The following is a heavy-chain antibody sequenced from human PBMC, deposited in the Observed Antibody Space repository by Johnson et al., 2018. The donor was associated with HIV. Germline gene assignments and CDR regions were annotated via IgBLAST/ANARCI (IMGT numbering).Heavy chain of an antibody. V-gene: IGHV3-9*01. CDR3: AKVHSSSSLNGAFDI. Sequence: VQLVESGGGLVQPGRSRRLSCAASGFTFDDYAMHWVRQAPGKGLEWVSGISWNSGSIGYADSVKGRFPISRDNAKNSLYLQMNSLRAEDTALYYCAKVHSSSSLNGAFDIWGQGTMVTVSS. CDR2: ISWNSGSI. CDR1: GFTFDDYA. J-gene: IGHJ3*02. D-gene: IGHD6-6*01.